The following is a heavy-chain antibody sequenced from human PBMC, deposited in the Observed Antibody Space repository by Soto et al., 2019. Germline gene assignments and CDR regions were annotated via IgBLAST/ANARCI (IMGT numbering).Heavy chain of an antibody. CDR1: GGTFSSYT. CDR2: IIPILGIA. D-gene: IGHD2-21*02. J-gene: IGHJ4*02. Sequence: QVQLVQSGAEVKKPGSSVKVSCKASGGTFSSYTISWVRQAPGQGLEWMGRIIPILGIANYAQKFQGRVTITADKSTSTAYMELSSLRSEDTAVYYCARGFICGGDCYHDYFDYWGQGTLVTVSS. V-gene: IGHV1-69*02. CDR3: ARGFICGGDCYHDYFDY.